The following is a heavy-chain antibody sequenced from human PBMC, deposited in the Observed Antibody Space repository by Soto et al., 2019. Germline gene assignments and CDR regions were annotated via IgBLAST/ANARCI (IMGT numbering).Heavy chain of an antibody. J-gene: IGHJ4*02. D-gene: IGHD5-12*01. V-gene: IGHV4-4*07. CDR3: VRGRSYSVYDF. CDR1: GGSISGHA. CDR2: IYPSVST. Sequence: SETLSLTCTVSGGSISGHAWIWVRQPAGRGLEWIGHIYPSVSTSYNPSLGSRVTMSLDTSNNQIFLNLTSVTAADTAVFYCVRGRSYSVYDFWGPGTLVTVSS.